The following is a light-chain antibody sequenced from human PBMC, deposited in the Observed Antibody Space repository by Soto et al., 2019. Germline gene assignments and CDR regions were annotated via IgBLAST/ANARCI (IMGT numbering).Light chain of an antibody. CDR3: SSSSGGGLYV. CDR2: NVN. V-gene: IGLV2-14*01. J-gene: IGLJ1*01. CDR1: SNDVGDYNH. Sequence: QSALTQPASVSGSPGQSITISCTGTSNDVGDYNHVSWYQQSPGKVPKLLIYNVNNRPSGVSDRFSGSRSGYTASLTISGLQAEDESDYFCSSSSGGGLYVFGTGTKVTVL.